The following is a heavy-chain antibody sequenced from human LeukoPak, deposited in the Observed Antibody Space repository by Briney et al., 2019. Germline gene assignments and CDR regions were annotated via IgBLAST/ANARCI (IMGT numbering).Heavy chain of an antibody. CDR3: ARALRITMVRGGGYYFDY. D-gene: IGHD3-10*01. J-gene: IGHJ4*02. V-gene: IGHV1-2*06. CDR1: GYTFTGYY. Sequence: ASVKVSCKASGYTFTGYYMHWVRQAPGQGLEWMGRINPNSGGTNYAQKFQGRVTMTRDTSISTAYMELGRLGSDDTAVYYCARALRITMVRGGGYYFDYWGQGTLVTVSS. CDR2: INPNSGGT.